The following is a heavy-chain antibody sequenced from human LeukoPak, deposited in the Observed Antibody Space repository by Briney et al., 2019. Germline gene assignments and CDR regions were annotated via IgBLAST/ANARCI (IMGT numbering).Heavy chain of an antibody. V-gene: IGHV3-30-3*01. CDR2: ISDNGVNK. CDR3: ARAYQWELLHYFDY. CDR1: GFTFSNYA. J-gene: IGHJ4*02. Sequence: GGSLRLSCAASGFTFSNYAMHWVRQAPGKGLEWVAVISDNGVNKYYADSVKGRFTISRDNSKNTLSLQMNSLRVEDTAVYYCARAYQWELLHYFDYWGQGTLVTVSS. D-gene: IGHD1-26*01.